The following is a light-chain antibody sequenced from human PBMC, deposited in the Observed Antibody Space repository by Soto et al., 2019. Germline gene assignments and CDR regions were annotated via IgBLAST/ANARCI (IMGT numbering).Light chain of an antibody. CDR3: SAHTTSFTFV. CDR1: RSDIGSYDY. J-gene: IGLJ1*01. Sequence: QSALTQPASVSGSPGQSITISCIGSRSDIGSYDYVSWHQHQQGKAPKVLIYEVSSRPSGVSSRFSGSRSGNTASLTISGLQPEDEATYHCSAHTTSFTFVFGPGTKLTVL. CDR2: EVS. V-gene: IGLV2-14*01.